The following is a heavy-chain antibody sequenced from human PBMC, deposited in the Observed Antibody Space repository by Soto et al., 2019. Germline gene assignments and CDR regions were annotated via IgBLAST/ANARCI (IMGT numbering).Heavy chain of an antibody. J-gene: IGHJ5*02. D-gene: IGHD3-10*01. V-gene: IGHV1-18*01. CDR2: ISAYNGNT. Sequence: QVQLVQSGAEVKKPGASVKVSCKASGYTFTSYGISWVRQAPGQGLEWMGWISAYNGNTNYSPQLQGRVTMTTDTSTSTAYMELRSLRSDDTAVYYCARNIITMVRAAGWFDPWGQGTLVTVSS. CDR1: GYTFTSYG. CDR3: ARNIITMVRAAGWFDP.